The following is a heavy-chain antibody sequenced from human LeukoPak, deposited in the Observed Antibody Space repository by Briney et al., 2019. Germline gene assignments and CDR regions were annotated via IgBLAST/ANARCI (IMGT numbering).Heavy chain of an antibody. CDR2: ISWDGGST. D-gene: IGHD5-24*01. CDR3: ARVNSVYYYGMDV. CDR1: GFTFDDYA. V-gene: IGHV3-43D*03. J-gene: IGHJ6*02. Sequence: GGSLRLPCAASGFTFDDYAMHWVRQAPGKGLEWVSLISWDGGSTYYADSVKGRFTISRDNSKNTLYLQMNSLRAEDTAVYYCARVNSVYYYGMDVWGQGTTVTVSS.